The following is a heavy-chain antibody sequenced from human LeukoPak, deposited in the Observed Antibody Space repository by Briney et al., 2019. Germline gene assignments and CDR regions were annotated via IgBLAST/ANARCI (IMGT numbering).Heavy chain of an antibody. CDR2: IKQDGSEK. CDR3: ARDVVATIPYFDY. J-gene: IGHJ4*02. V-gene: IGHV3-7*01. CDR1: GFTFSSYW. Sequence: GGSLRLSCAASGFTFSSYWMSWVRQAPGKGLEWVANIKQDGSEKYYVDSVKGRFTISRDNAKNSLYLQMNSLRAEDTAVYYCARDVVATIPYFDYWGQGTLVTVSS. D-gene: IGHD5-12*01.